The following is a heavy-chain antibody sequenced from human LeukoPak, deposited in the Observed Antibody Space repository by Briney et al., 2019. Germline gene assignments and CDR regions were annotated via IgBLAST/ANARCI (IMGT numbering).Heavy chain of an antibody. V-gene: IGHV4-61*01. CDR3: AREVSSTSTCIDY. J-gene: IGHJ4*02. CDR1: GGSVSSGSYF. Sequence: SETLSLTCTVSGGSVSSGSYFWSWIRQPPGKGLEWIGYTYYTGSTNYNPSLKSRVTMSVDTSKNQFSLKLSSVTAADTAVYFCAREVSSTSTCIDYWGQGTLVTVSS. CDR2: TYYTGST. D-gene: IGHD6-13*01.